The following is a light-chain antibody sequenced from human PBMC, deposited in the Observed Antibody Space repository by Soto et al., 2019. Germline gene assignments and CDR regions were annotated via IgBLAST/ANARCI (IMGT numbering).Light chain of an antibody. CDR1: SSDVGGYNY. CDR3: SSYTSSSTPG. Sequence: QSALTQPASVSGSPGQSITTSCTGTSSDVGGYNYVSWYQQHPGKAPKLMIYEVSNRPSGVSNRFSGSKSGNTASLTISGLQAEDEADYYCSSYTSSSTPGFGGGTKLTVL. V-gene: IGLV2-14*01. CDR2: EVS. J-gene: IGLJ3*02.